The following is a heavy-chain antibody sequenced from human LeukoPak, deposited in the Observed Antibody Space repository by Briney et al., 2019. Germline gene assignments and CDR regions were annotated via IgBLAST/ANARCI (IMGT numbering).Heavy chain of an antibody. V-gene: IGHV5-51*01. D-gene: IGHD4-17*01. CDR2: IYPGDSDT. Sequence: GESLKISCKVSGYSFTTYWIAWVRQMPGKGLEWMGIIYPGDSDTRYSPSFQGQVTISADKSISTAYLQWTGLKASDTAMYYCARGYTETGAYFDYWGQGTLVTVSS. J-gene: IGHJ4*02. CDR3: ARGYTETGAYFDY. CDR1: GYSFTTYW.